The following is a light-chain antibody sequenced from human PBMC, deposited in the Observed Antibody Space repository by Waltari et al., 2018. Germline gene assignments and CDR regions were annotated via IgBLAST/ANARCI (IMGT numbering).Light chain of an antibody. V-gene: IGKV1-5*03. J-gene: IGKJ4*01. CDR3: QQYNSYSLLT. CDR1: QSISNW. CDR2: KAS. Sequence: DIQMTQSPFTLSASVGDRVIITCRASQSISNWLAWYQHKPGKAPKRLIYKASTLASGVPSRFSGSGSETDFSLTISSLQPDDFATYYCQQYNSYSLLTFGGGTKVEIK.